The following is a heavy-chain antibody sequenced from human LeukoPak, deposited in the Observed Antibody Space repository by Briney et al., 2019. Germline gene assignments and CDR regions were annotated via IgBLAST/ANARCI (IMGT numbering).Heavy chain of an antibody. V-gene: IGHV3-21*01. J-gene: IGHJ4*02. Sequence: GGSLRLSCAASGFTFSSYSMNWVRQAPGKGLEWVSSISSSSSYIYYADSVKGRFTISRDNAKNSLYLQMNSLRAEDTAVYYCARKTVVGSYFDYWGQGTPVTVSS. CDR1: GFTFSSYS. D-gene: IGHD4-23*01. CDR2: ISSSSSYI. CDR3: ARKTVVGSYFDY.